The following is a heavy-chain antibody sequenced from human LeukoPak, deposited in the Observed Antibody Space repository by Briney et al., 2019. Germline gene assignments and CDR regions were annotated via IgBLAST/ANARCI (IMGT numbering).Heavy chain of an antibody. D-gene: IGHD1/OR15-1a*01. J-gene: IGHJ4*02. CDR3: AKDSPSRTATTEGPVDY. CDR1: GFTFSSYA. CDR2: ISSSSSYI. Sequence: GGSLTLSCAASGFTFSSYAMSWVRQAPGKGLEWVASISSSSSYIYFANSVRGGFSISRNNAKNSLYFQMNSRRAEDTAVYYCAKDSPSRTATTEGPVDYWGQGTLVTVSS. V-gene: IGHV3-21*01.